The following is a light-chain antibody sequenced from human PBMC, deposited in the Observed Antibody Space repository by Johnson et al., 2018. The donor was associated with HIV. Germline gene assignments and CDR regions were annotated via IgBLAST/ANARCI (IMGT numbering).Light chain of an antibody. Sequence: QSMLTQPPSVSAAPGQKVTISCSGSSCDIANNYVSWHQHLPGTAPKLLIYKNDQRPSGIPDRFSGSKSGTSATLGITGLQTGDEADYYCGTWDSSLSAGFFGTGTKVTVL. CDR3: GTWDSSLSAGF. CDR2: KND. J-gene: IGLJ1*01. CDR1: SCDIANNY. V-gene: IGLV1-51*02.